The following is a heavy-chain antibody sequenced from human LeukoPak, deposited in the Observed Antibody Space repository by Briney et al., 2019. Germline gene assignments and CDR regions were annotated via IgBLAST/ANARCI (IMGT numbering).Heavy chain of an antibody. CDR3: ARDPRGGTLDY. V-gene: IGHV3-74*01. Sequence: GGSLRLSCAASGFTFSSYWMHWVRQAPGKGLVWVSRIHSDGRTTDYADSVKGRFTISRDNAKNTLSLQMNSLRAEDTAVYYCARDPRGGTLDYWGQGALVTVSS. CDR1: GFTFSSYW. J-gene: IGHJ4*02. D-gene: IGHD3-10*01. CDR2: IHSDGRTT.